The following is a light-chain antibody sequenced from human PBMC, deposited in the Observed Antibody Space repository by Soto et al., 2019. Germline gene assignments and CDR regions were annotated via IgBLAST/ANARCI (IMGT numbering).Light chain of an antibody. CDR2: DAS. V-gene: IGKV1-5*01. CDR1: QTISTW. CDR3: QQYSSHAT. Sequence: DIHMTQSPSNLSASVGDRITITCRASQTISTWLAWYQQKPGRAPNLLIYDASTLESGVPSRFSGSGSGTEFTLTISSLQPDDFATYYCQQYSSHATFGQGTKVDIK. J-gene: IGKJ1*01.